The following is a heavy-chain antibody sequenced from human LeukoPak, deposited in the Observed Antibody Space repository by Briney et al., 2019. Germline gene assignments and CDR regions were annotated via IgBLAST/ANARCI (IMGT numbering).Heavy chain of an antibody. CDR3: AREREFSDDAFDI. CDR2: ISYDGSNK. D-gene: IGHD3-16*02. J-gene: IGHJ3*02. CDR1: GFTFSSYA. V-gene: IGHV3-30*04. Sequence: GSLRLSCAASGFTFSSYAMHWVRQAPGKGLEWVAVISYDGSNKYYADSVKGRFTISRDNSKNTLYLQMNSLRAEDTAVYYCAREREFSDDAFDIWGQGTMVTVSS.